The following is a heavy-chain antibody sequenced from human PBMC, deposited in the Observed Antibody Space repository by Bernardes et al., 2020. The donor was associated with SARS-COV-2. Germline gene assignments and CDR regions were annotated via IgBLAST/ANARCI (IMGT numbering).Heavy chain of an antibody. CDR2: INPNSGGT. V-gene: IGHV1-2*02. CDR1: GYTFTGYY. Sequence: ASMKVSCKASGYTFTGYYMHWVRQAPGQGLEWMGWINPNSGGTNYAQNFQGRVTMTTDTSTSTAYMEMRNLRSDDTAVYYCARSPGQWLAAHLDSWGPGTLVSVSS. CDR3: ARSPGQWLAAHLDS. D-gene: IGHD6-19*01. J-gene: IGHJ4*02.